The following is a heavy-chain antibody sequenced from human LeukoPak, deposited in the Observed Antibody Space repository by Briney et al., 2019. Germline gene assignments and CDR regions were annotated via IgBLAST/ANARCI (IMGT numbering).Heavy chain of an antibody. CDR2: IWFDGSSK. CDR1: GFTFSTYA. V-gene: IGHV3-33*01. D-gene: IGHD6-19*01. J-gene: IGHJ4*02. Sequence: GRSLRLSCAASGFTFSTYAMHWVRQAPGKGLEWVAVIWFDGSSKYYADSVKGRFTIPRDNSKNTLFLQMNSLRAEDTAVYFCARDSSAWYLDYWGQGTLVTVSS. CDR3: ARDSSAWYLDY.